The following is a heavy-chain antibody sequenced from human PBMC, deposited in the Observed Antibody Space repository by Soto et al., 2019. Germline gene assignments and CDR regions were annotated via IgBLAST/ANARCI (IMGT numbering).Heavy chain of an antibody. Sequence: SETLSLTCAVYGGSFSGYYWSWIRQPPGEGLGWIGEINHSGSTNYNPSLKSRVTISVDTSKNQFSLKLSSVTTAYTAVYYCAREGTTIMDVWGQGTTVTVSS. CDR3: AREGTTIMDV. V-gene: IGHV4-34*01. J-gene: IGHJ6*02. CDR1: GGSFSGYY. CDR2: INHSGST. D-gene: IGHD4-17*01.